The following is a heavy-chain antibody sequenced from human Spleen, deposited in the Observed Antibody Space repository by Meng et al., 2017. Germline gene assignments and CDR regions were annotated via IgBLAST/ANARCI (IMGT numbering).Heavy chain of an antibody. J-gene: IGHJ6*02. Sequence: GESLKISCAASGFTFSTYWMSWVRQAPGKGLEWVANIKQDGSEKYYVDSVKGRFTISRDSAKNCVYLQMNSLRPDDTALYYCTKDLVPGGADVWGQGTTVTVSS. CDR2: IKQDGSEK. D-gene: IGHD4/OR15-4a*01. CDR3: TKDLVPGGADV. V-gene: IGHV3-7*03. CDR1: GFTFSTYW.